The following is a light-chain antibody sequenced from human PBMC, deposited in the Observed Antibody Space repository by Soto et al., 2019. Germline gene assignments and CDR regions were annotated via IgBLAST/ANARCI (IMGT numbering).Light chain of an antibody. J-gene: IGKJ3*01. CDR1: QSVSTK. V-gene: IGKV3D-15*01. CDR2: DAS. CDR3: QQYNSYV. Sequence: ETVMTQSPVTLSVSPGERASLSCRASQSVSTKLAWYQQKPGQAPRLLIYDASNRATGIPARFSGSGSGTDFTLTISSLQPEDFATYYCQQYNSYVFGPGTKVDI.